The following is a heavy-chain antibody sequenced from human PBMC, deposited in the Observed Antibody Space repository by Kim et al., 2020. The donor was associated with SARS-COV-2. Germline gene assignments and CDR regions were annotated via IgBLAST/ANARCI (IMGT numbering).Heavy chain of an antibody. Sequence: GGSLRLSCAASGFTFSSYWMHWVRQAPGKGLVWVSRINSDGSSTSYADSVKGRFTISRDNAKNTLYLQMNSLRAEDTAVYYCARVNRPGDSSSWDIVYAPGSWGPGTLVTVSS. CDR3: ARVNRPGDSSSWDIVYAPGS. CDR2: INSDGSST. V-gene: IGHV3-74*01. CDR1: GFTFSSYW. J-gene: IGHJ5*02. D-gene: IGHD6-13*01.